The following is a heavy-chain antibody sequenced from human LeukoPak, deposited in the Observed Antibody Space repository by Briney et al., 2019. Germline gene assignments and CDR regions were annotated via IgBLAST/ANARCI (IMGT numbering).Heavy chain of an antibody. V-gene: IGHV4-34*01. CDR3: ARGILGYYYFDL. D-gene: IGHD2/OR15-2a*01. J-gene: IGHJ2*01. CDR1: GGYFSGFY. Sequence: SETLSLTCAVSGGYFSGFYWSWVRQPPGEGLEWIAEFHHSGPTRYTPSLRSRVTISGPTSNNQFSLNLTSVTAADPAVYYCARGILGYYYFDLWGRGTLVTVSS. CDR2: FHHSGPT.